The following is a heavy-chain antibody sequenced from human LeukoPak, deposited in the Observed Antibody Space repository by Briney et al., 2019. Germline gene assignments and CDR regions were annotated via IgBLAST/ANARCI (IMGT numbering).Heavy chain of an antibody. J-gene: IGHJ4*02. CDR3: ARVLPITPYFDY. Sequence: SETLSLTCTVSGGSISSYYWSWIRQPPGKGLEWIGSIYYSGSTNYNPSLKSRVTMSVDTSKNHFSLKVSSVTAADTAVYYCARVLPITPYFDYWGQGTLVTVSS. CDR1: GGSISSYY. CDR2: IYYSGST. V-gene: IGHV4-59*01. D-gene: IGHD1-20*01.